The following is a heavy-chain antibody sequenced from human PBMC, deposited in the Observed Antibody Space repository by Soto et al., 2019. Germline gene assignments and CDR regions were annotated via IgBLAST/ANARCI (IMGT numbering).Heavy chain of an antibody. CDR2: IKQDGSEK. CDR1: GFSFSSYW. CDR3: ARDAPEHIYGS. Sequence: GGSLRLSCAASGFSFSSYWMSWVRQAPGKGLEWVAKIKQDGSEKYYVDSVKGRFTISRDNAKNSLYLQMNSLRVEDTAVYYWARDAPEHIYGSWGKGTLVPVSS. D-gene: IGHD5-18*01. J-gene: IGHJ5*02. V-gene: IGHV3-7*05.